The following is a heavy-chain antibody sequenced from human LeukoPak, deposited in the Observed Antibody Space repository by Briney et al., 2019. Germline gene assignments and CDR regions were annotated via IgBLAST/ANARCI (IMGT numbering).Heavy chain of an antibody. CDR2: IYYSGST. V-gene: IGHV4-31*03. Sequence: PSETLSLTCTVSGGSISSGGYYWSWIRRHPGKGLEWIGYIYYSGSTYYNPSLKSRVTISVDTSKDQFSLKLSSVSAADTAVYYCAMFRGYDILTGFNFYVFDIWGQGTMVTVSS. CDR1: GGSISSGGYY. J-gene: IGHJ3*02. D-gene: IGHD3-9*01. CDR3: AMFRGYDILTGFNFYVFDI.